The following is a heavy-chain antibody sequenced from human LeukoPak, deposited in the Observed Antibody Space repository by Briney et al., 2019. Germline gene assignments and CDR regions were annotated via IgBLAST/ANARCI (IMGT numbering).Heavy chain of an antibody. Sequence: GGSLRLSCAASGFTFSNYWMHWVRQVPGKGLMWVSRIKTDGSSTSYADSVKGRFTISRDNAKNSLYLQMNSLRAEDTAVYYCARSYCSGGSCYSIYYYYMDVWGKGTTVTVSS. CDR2: IKTDGSST. V-gene: IGHV3-74*01. J-gene: IGHJ6*03. CDR1: GFTFSNYW. CDR3: ARSYCSGGSCYSIYYYYMDV. D-gene: IGHD2-15*01.